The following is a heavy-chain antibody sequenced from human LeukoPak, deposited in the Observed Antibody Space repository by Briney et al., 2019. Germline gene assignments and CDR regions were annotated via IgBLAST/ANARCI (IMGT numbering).Heavy chain of an antibody. Sequence: GGSLRLSRAASGFTFSDYYMSWIRQTPGKGLEWVSYISSTSTFTNYADSVKGRLTISRDNAKNSLYLQMNSLRGEDMAVYYCAKQFCSGGRCHFDYWGQGTLVTVPS. D-gene: IGHD2-15*01. CDR1: GFTFSDYY. V-gene: IGHV3-11*06. CDR3: AKQFCSGGRCHFDY. CDR2: ISSTSTFT. J-gene: IGHJ4*02.